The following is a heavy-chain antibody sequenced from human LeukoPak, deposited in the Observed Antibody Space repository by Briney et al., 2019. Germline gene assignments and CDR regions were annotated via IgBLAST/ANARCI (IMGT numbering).Heavy chain of an antibody. V-gene: IGHV4-34*01. D-gene: IGHD6-13*01. Sequence: SETLSLTCAVYGGSFSDYYWNWIRQPPGKGLEWIREINHSGSTNYNPSLKSRVTLSVDTSKNQFSLQLSSVTAADTAVYYCASLTDSSNRFTFDFWGQGTLVTVSS. CDR1: GGSFSDYY. J-gene: IGHJ4*02. CDR2: INHSGST. CDR3: ASLTDSSNRFTFDF.